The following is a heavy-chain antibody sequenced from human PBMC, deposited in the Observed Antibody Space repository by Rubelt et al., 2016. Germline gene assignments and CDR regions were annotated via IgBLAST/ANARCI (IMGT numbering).Heavy chain of an antibody. J-gene: IGHJ4*02. CDR1: GGSFSGYY. CDR3: ARGLGFDY. Sequence: QVQLQQWGAGLLEPSETLSITCAVYGGSFSGYYWGWIRQPPGKGMGWIGEINHSGSTNYNPSLKSRVSISVDTSKNQFSLKLSSVTAADTAVYYCARGLGFDYWGQGTLVTVSS. CDR2: INHSGST. V-gene: IGHV4-34*01.